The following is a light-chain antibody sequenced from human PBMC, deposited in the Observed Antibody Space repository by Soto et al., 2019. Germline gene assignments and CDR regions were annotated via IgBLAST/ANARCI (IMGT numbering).Light chain of an antibody. V-gene: IGLV2-11*01. CDR3: CSYVGTDSSFV. Sequence: QSALTQPRSVSGSPGQSVTITCTGTSSDVGGYNFVSWYQQYPGKVPKLMIYDVYIRPSGVPDRFSGSKSGITASLTISGLQAEDEADYFCCSYVGTDSSFVFGSGTKVTVL. CDR1: SSDVGGYNF. CDR2: DVY. J-gene: IGLJ1*01.